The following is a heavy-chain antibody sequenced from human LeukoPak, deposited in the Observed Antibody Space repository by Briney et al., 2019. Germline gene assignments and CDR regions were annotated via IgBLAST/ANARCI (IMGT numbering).Heavy chain of an antibody. J-gene: IGHJ4*02. CDR3: AREIWGATAGTNY. Sequence: GGSLRLSCAASGFTVSSNYMSWVRQAPGKGLEWVSVIYSGGSTYYADSVKGRFTISRDNSKNTLYLQMTSLRAEDTAVYYCAREIWGATAGTNYWGQGTLVTVSS. D-gene: IGHD6-13*01. V-gene: IGHV3-66*01. CDR1: GFTVSSNY. CDR2: IYSGGST.